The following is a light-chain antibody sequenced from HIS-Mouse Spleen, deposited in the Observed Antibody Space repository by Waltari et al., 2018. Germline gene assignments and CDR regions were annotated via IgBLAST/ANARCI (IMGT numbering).Light chain of an antibody. CDR2: DVS. Sequence: QSALTQPASVSGSPGQSITISCTRTSSDVGGYNSVSWYQQHPGKAPKLMIYDVSNRPSGVSNRFSGSKSGNTASLTISGLQAEDEADYYCSSYTSSSTRVFGTGTKVTVL. CDR1: SSDVGGYNS. V-gene: IGLV2-14*03. CDR3: SSYTSSSTRV. J-gene: IGLJ1*01.